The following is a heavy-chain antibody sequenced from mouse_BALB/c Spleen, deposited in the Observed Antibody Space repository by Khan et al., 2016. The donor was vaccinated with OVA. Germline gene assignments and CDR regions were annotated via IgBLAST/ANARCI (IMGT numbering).Heavy chain of an antibody. CDR2: ISYSGNP. J-gene: IGHJ2*01. V-gene: IGHV3-2*02. D-gene: IGHD1-1*01. CDR1: GYSITTDYA. Sequence: EVQLVESGPGLVKPSQSLSLTCTVTGYSITTDYAWNWIRQFPGNKLEWMGYISYSGNPKYNPSLKSRISITRHTSKNQFFLQLKSVTTEDTARYYCARVYGGDFDYWGQGTTLTVSS. CDR3: ARVYGGDFDY.